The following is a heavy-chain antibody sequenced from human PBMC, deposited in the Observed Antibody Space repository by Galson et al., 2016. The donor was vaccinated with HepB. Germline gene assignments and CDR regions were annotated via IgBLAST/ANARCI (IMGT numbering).Heavy chain of an antibody. CDR3: ARVKDEYNSGWNVNDY. CDR1: GFTFSSYS. Sequence: SLRLSCAASGFTFSSYSMNWVRQAPGKGLEWVAIISYDGSHKHYSDSVKGRFAISRDNSKNTLYLQMSSLRAEDTAVYYCARVKDEYNSGWNVNDYWGQGILVTVSS. J-gene: IGHJ4*02. D-gene: IGHD5-12*01. V-gene: IGHV3-30*03. CDR2: ISYDGSHK.